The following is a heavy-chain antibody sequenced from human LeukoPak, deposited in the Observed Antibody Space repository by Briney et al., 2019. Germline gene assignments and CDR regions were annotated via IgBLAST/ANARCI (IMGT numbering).Heavy chain of an antibody. CDR3: ARSVGATHLDY. J-gene: IGHJ4*02. D-gene: IGHD1-26*01. V-gene: IGHV4-31*03. Sequence: SQTLSLTCTVSGGSISSGGYYWSWIRQHPGKGLEWIGHIYYSGSTYYNPSLKSRLTISVDTSKNQFSLNLSSVTAADTAVYYCARSVGATHLDYWGQGTLVTVSS. CDR2: IYYSGST. CDR1: GGSISSGGYY.